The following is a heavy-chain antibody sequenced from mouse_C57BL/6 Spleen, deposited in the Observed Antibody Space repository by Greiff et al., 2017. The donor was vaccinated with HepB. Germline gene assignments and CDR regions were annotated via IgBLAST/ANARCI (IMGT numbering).Heavy chain of an antibody. J-gene: IGHJ3*01. CDR3: ARDHGSSSFAY. CDR2: ISYSGST. D-gene: IGHD1-1*01. CDR1: GYSITSGYD. Sequence: ESGPGMVKPSQSLSLTCTVTGYSITSGYDWHWIRHFPGNKLEWMGYISYSGSTNYNPSLKSRISITHDTSKNHFFLKLNSVTTEDTATYYCARDHGSSSFAYWGQGTLVTVSA. V-gene: IGHV3-1*01.